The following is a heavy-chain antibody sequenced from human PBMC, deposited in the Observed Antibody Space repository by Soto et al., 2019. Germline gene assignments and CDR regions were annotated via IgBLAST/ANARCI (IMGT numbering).Heavy chain of an antibody. CDR3: ARSLTDYDFWSGYYPDAFDI. J-gene: IGHJ3*02. CDR2: ISSSCSTI. CDR1: GFTFSDYY. V-gene: IGHV3-11*01. D-gene: IGHD3-3*01. Sequence: PGGSLRLSCAASGFTFSDYYMSWIRQAPGKGLEWVSYISSSCSTIYYADSVKGRFTISRDNAKNSLYLQMNSLRAEDTAVYYCARSLTDYDFWSGYYPDAFDIWGQGTMVTVSS.